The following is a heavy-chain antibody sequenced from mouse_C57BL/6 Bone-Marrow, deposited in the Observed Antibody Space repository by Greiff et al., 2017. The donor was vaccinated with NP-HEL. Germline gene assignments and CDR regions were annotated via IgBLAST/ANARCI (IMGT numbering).Heavy chain of an antibody. J-gene: IGHJ4*01. D-gene: IGHD2-3*01. CDR1: GFTFSSYA. CDR3: TRGRYDGYYVRYAMDY. CDR2: ISSGGDYI. Sequence: EVHLVESGEGLVKPGGSLKLSCAASGFTFSSYAMSWVRQTPEKRLEWVAYISSGGDYIYYADTVKGRFTISRDNARNTLYLQMSSLKSEDTAMYYCTRGRYDGYYVRYAMDYWGQGTSVTVSS. V-gene: IGHV5-9-1*02.